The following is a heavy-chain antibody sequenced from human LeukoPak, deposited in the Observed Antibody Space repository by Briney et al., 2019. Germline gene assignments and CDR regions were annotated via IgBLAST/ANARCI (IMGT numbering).Heavy chain of an antibody. J-gene: IGHJ4*02. CDR2: ISYDGSNK. Sequence: GGSLRLSCAASGFTFSSYAMHWVRQAPGKGLGWVAVISYDGSNKYYADSVKGRFTISRDNSKNTLYLQMNSLRAEDTAVYYCAREGFDSSGYSFDYWGQGTLVTVSS. D-gene: IGHD3-22*01. V-gene: IGHV3-30-3*01. CDR3: AREGFDSSGYSFDY. CDR1: GFTFSSYA.